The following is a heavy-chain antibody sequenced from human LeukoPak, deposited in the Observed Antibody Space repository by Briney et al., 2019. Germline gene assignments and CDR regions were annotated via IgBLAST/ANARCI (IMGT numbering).Heavy chain of an antibody. D-gene: IGHD1-20*01. CDR1: GFTFSNAW. J-gene: IGHJ4*02. CDR2: IKSKADGETI. CDR3: STLTSRGLSDS. V-gene: IGHV3-15*07. Sequence: GGSMRLSCAASGFTFSNAWMNWVRQAPGKGLEWVGRIKSKADGETIDYAAPVKGRFTFSRDDSKNMLYLQMNSLKSEDTAVYYCSTLTSRGLSDSWGQGTLVTVSS.